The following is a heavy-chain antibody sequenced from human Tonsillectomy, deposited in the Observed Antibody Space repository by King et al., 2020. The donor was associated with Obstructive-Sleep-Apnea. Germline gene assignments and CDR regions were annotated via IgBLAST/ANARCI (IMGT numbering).Heavy chain of an antibody. CDR2: IYHSGST. CDR1: GYSISSGYD. D-gene: IGHD1-1*01. CDR3: ATGTTDTAGAFDI. Sequence: VQLQESGPGLVKPSETLSLTCTVSGYSISSGYDLGWIRQPPGKGLEGIGSIYHSGSTYYNPSLKSRVTISVDTSKNQFSLKLSSVTAADTAVYYCATGTTDTAGAFDIWGQGTMVTVSS. V-gene: IGHV4-38-2*02. J-gene: IGHJ3*02.